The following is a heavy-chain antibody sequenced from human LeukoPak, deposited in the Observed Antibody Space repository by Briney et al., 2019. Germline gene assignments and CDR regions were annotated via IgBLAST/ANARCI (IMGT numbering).Heavy chain of an antibody. CDR3: ARGGAAANRPLNSGDWLRYFDL. Sequence: GESLKISCKASGYSFTSYWIAWVRQMPGKGLEWMGIIYPGDSDTRYSPSFQGQVTISADKSISTAYLQWSSLKASDTAMYYCARGGAAANRPLNSGDWLRYFDLWGRGTLVTVSS. J-gene: IGHJ2*01. CDR1: GYSFTSYW. D-gene: IGHD6-13*01. CDR2: IYPGDSDT. V-gene: IGHV5-51*01.